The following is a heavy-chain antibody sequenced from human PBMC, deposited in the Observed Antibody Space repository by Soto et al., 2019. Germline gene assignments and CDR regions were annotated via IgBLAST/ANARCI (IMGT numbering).Heavy chain of an antibody. J-gene: IGHJ4*02. CDR2: IWYAGSNK. Sequence: PGGSLRLSCAPSGFTFSSYGMHCVRQAPGNGLEWVAVIWYAGSNKYYADSGKGRFTISRDNARNSLYLQMNSLRAEDTAVYYCARDPRHCNDGICYPFCDYWGQGTRVTVSS. D-gene: IGHD2-15*01. CDR1: GFTFSSYG. V-gene: IGHV3-33*01. CDR3: ARDPRHCNDGICYPFCDY.